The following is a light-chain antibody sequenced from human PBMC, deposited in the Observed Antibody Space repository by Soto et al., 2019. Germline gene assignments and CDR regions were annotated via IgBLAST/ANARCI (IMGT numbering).Light chain of an antibody. CDR2: KAS. CDR1: QSFSSW. V-gene: IGKV1-5*03. Sequence: DIQMTQSPSTLSASVGDTVTISCRASQSFSSWLAWYQQKPGKAPKLLIYKASSLQSGVPSRFSGSGSATDFTLAISRLEPEDFAVYYCQQYGSSPLTFGGGTKVDIK. CDR3: QQYGSSPLT. J-gene: IGKJ4*01.